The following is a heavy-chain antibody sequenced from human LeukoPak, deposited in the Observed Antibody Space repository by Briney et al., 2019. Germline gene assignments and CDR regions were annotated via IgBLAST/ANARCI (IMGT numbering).Heavy chain of an antibody. D-gene: IGHD4-17*01. CDR2: ISSSSSTR. Sequence: GGSLRLSCAASGFTFTTYNMNWVRQAPGKGLEWVSYISSSSSTRYYADSVKGRFTISRDKAKNSLYLQMNSLRDEDTAVYYCARDFYGDWAFDIWGQGTMVTVSS. CDR3: ARDFYGDWAFDI. CDR1: GFTFTTYN. J-gene: IGHJ3*02. V-gene: IGHV3-48*02.